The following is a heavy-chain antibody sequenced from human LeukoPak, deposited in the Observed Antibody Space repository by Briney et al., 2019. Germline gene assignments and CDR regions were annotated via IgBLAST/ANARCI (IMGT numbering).Heavy chain of an antibody. J-gene: IGHJ4*02. CDR3: TLPWGSGSYYDY. V-gene: IGHV3-15*01. CDR1: GFTFSTYG. CDR2: IKSKTDGGTT. Sequence: GGSLRLSCEASGFTFSTYGMHWVRQAPGKCVEWVGHIKSKTDGGTTDYAAPVKGRFTISRDDSKNTLFPQMNSLKTEDTAVYYCTLPWGSGSYYDYWGQGTLVTVSS. D-gene: IGHD3-10*01.